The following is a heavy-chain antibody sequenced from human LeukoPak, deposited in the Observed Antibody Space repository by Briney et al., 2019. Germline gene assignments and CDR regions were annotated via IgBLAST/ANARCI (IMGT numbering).Heavy chain of an antibody. J-gene: IGHJ4*02. D-gene: IGHD6-19*01. V-gene: IGHV4-39*01. Sequence: SETLSLTCTVSSGSISGSIYYWSWIRQPPGKGLEWIGSINYDGSTYSNPSLKSRVTISVDTSKNQFSLKLSSVTAADTAVYYCARGGVNSSEDYWGQGTLVTVSS. CDR1: SGSISGSIYY. CDR3: ARGGVNSSEDY. CDR2: INYDGST.